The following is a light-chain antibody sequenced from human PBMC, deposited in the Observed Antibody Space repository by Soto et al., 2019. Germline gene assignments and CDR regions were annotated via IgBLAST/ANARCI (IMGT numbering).Light chain of an antibody. Sequence: QSVLTQPPSVSGAPGQRVTISCTGSSSNIGAGYDVHWYQQLPGTAPKLLIYGNSNRPSGVPDRFSGSKSGTSASLAITGLQAEDEADYDCQSYDSSLGGWVFGTGTKLTVL. CDR2: GNS. V-gene: IGLV1-40*01. J-gene: IGLJ1*01. CDR3: QSYDSSLGGWV. CDR1: SSNIGAGYD.